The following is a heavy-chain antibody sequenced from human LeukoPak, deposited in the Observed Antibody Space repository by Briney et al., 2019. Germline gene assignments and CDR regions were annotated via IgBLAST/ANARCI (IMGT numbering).Heavy chain of an antibody. CDR1: GYTFSSYS. V-gene: IGHV1-18*01. CDR3: ARPLTYYYDSSGRQACDI. CDR2: ISAYNGDT. J-gene: IGHJ3*02. Sequence: GASMMVSCKASGYTFSSYSITWVRQAPGQGLEWMGWISAYNGDTNYAQKFQGRLTMTTDTSTNTAYMELRSLRSDDTAVYYCARPLTYYYDSSGRQACDIWGRGTMVTVSS. D-gene: IGHD3-22*01.